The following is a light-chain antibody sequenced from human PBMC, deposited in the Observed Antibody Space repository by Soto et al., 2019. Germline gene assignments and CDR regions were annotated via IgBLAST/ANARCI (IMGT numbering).Light chain of an antibody. V-gene: IGLV2-14*01. CDR3: TSFTRRTYV. CDR1: SSDVGASNY. Sequence: QSVLTQPASLSGSPGQSITISCTGSSSDVGASNYVSWYQQRPGKAPKLMIYDVSNRPSGVSDRFSGSKSGNTASLTISGLQADDEAHYYCTSFTRRTYVFGTGTQLTVL. CDR2: DVS. J-gene: IGLJ1*01.